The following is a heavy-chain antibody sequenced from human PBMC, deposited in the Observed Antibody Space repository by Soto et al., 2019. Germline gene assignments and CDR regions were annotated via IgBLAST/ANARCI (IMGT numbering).Heavy chain of an antibody. CDR3: ARAPSWWYFDL. CDR1: GYTFTSYA. J-gene: IGHJ2*01. CDR2: INAGNGNT. V-gene: IGHV1-3*05. Sequence: QVQLVQSGAEEKKPGASVKVSYKASGYTFTSYAMPWVRQAPGQRLEWMGWINAGNGNTKYSQKFQGRVTITRDTSASTAYMELSSLRSEDTAVYYCARAPSWWYFDLWGRGTLVTVSS.